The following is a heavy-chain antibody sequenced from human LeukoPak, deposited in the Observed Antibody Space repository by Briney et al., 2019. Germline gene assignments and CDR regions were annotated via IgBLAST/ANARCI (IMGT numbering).Heavy chain of an antibody. Sequence: PGGSLRLSCAASGFTFSSYSMNWVRQAPGKGLEWVSSISSSSYIYYADSVKGRFTISRDNAKNSLYLQMNSLRAEDTAVYYCARAPPDIVVVPAAMGMDVWGQGTTVTVSS. V-gene: IGHV3-21*01. D-gene: IGHD2-2*01. CDR2: ISSSSYI. CDR1: GFTFSSYS. CDR3: ARAPPDIVVVPAAMGMDV. J-gene: IGHJ6*02.